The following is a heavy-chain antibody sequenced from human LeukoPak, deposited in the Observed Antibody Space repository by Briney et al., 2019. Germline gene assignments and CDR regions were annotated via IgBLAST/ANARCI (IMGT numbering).Heavy chain of an antibody. J-gene: IGHJ4*02. V-gene: IGHV3-21*01. CDR3: ARDQGYCSSTSCYLRPY. D-gene: IGHD2-2*01. CDR2: ISSSSSYI. CDR1: GFTFSSYS. Sequence: PGGSLRLSCAASGFTFSSYSMNWVRQAPGKGLEWVSSISSSSSYIYYADSVKGRFTISRDNAKNSLYLQMNSLRAEDTAVYYCARDQGYCSSTSCYLRPYWGQGTLATVSS.